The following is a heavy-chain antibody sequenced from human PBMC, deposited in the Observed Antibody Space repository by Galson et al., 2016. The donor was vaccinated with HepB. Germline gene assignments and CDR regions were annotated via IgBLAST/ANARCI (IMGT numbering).Heavy chain of an antibody. D-gene: IGHD3-3*01. Sequence: SETLSLTCSVSGGSFSPYKWGWIRQPPGKGLEYIGHIYSNGNNDYNPSLKSQLTRSIDTSKGQFSLMLTSVTAADTALYYCAREWSAFDYWGQGALVTVSS. CDR2: IYSNGNN. CDR3: AREWSAFDY. CDR1: GGSFSPYK. J-gene: IGHJ4*02. V-gene: IGHV4-59*01.